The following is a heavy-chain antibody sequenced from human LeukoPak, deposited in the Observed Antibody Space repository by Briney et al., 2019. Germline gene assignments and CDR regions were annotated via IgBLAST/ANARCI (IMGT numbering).Heavy chain of an antibody. CDR2: ISGDGGST. CDR1: GFTFYDYA. CDR3: AKDIGQGGGRRYYDSSGYYPY. J-gene: IGHJ4*02. V-gene: IGHV3-43*02. D-gene: IGHD3-22*01. Sequence: PGGSLRLSCAASGFTFYDYAMHWVRQAPGKGLEWVSLISGDGGSTYYADSVKGRFTISRDNSKNSLYLQMNSLRTEDTALYYCAKDIGQGGGRRYYDSSGYYPYWGQGTLVTVSS.